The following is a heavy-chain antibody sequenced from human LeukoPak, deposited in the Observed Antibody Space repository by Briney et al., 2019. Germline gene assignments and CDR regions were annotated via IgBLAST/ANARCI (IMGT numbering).Heavy chain of an antibody. CDR3: ARDVPLYGSGFNYYYGMDV. J-gene: IGHJ6*02. D-gene: IGHD3-10*01. V-gene: IGHV4-59*01. CDR1: GGSFSGYY. Sequence: RPSETLSLTCAVYGGSFSGYYWSWIRQPPGKGLEWIGYIYYSGSTNYNPSLKSRVTISVDTSKNQFSLKLSSVTAADTAVYYCARDVPLYGSGFNYYYGMDVWGQGTTVTVSS. CDR2: IYYSGST.